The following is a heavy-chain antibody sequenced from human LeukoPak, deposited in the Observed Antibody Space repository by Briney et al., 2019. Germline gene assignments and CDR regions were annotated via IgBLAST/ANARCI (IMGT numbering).Heavy chain of an antibody. V-gene: IGHV1-24*01. CDR1: GYTLTELS. CDR3: ATGLAHGYSYVPVYGY. D-gene: IGHD5-18*01. J-gene: IGHJ4*02. CDR2: FDPEDGET. Sequence: ASVKVSCKVSGYTLTELSMHWVRQAPGKGLEWMGGFDPEDGETIYAQKFQGRVTMTEDTSTDTAYMELSSLRSEDTAVYYCATGLAHGYSYVPVYGYWGQGTLVTVSS.